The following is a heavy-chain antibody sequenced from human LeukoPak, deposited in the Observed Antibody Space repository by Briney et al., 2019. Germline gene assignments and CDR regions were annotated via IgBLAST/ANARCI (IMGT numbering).Heavy chain of an antibody. CDR3: ARRGSGYDGFDY. CDR2: ISYDGSNK. CDR1: GFTFSSYA. Sequence: GRSLRLSCAASGFTFSSYAMHWVRQAPGKGLEGVAVISYDGSNKYYADSVKGRFTISRDNSKNTLYLQMNSLRAEDTAVYYCARRGSGYDGFDYWGQGTLVTVSS. J-gene: IGHJ4*02. D-gene: IGHD5-12*01. V-gene: IGHV3-30-3*01.